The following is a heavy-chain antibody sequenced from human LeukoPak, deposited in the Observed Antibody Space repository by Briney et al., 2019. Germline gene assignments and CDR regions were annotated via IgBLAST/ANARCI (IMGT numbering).Heavy chain of an antibody. CDR2: ISRGANT. J-gene: IGHJ4*02. CDR1: GFSVITNY. CDR3: VKEAPGTTIYY. Sequence: GGSLRLSCAGSGFSVITNYMSWVRQAPGEGLEWVSVISRGANTYYADSVKGRFTISRDCSTNTVYLQMDSLRAEDTAVYFCVKEAPGTTIYYWGQGTLVTVSS. V-gene: IGHV3-66*01. D-gene: IGHD4-11*01.